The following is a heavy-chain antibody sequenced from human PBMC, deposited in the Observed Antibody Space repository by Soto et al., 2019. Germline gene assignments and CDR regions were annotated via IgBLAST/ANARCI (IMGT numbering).Heavy chain of an antibody. CDR3: ARGGRWEWLSV. Sequence: PSETLSLTCAVYGGSFSGYYWSWIRQPPGKGLEWIGEINHSGSTNYNPSLKSRVTISVDTSKNQFSLKLSSVTAADTAVYYCARGGRWEWLSVWGQGTTVTVSS. V-gene: IGHV4-34*01. D-gene: IGHD6-19*01. CDR1: GGSFSGYY. J-gene: IGHJ6*02. CDR2: INHSGST.